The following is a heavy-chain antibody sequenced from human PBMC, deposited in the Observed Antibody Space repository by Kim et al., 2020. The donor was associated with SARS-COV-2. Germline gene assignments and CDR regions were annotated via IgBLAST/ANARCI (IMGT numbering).Heavy chain of an antibody. Sequence: SRITINRDTSKNQFSLQLNSVTPEDTAVYYCARERVDIVATRRFHYYFDYWGQGTLVTVSS. J-gene: IGHJ4*02. CDR3: ARERVDIVATRRFHYYFDY. D-gene: IGHD5-12*01. V-gene: IGHV6-1*01.